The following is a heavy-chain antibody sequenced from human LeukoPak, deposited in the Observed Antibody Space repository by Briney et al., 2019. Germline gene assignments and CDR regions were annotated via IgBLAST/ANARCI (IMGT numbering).Heavy chain of an antibody. CDR1: GFTFSSYA. J-gene: IGHJ5*02. V-gene: IGHV3-23*01. Sequence: GGSLRLSCAASGFTFSSYATSWVRQAPGKGLEWVSGINSGGSTYYADSVKGRFTISRDNSKNTLYLQMNSLRTEDTAVYYCAKGGYSSGWYLNNWFDPWGQGTLVTVSS. CDR3: AKGGYSSGWYLNNWFDP. D-gene: IGHD6-19*01. CDR2: INSGGST.